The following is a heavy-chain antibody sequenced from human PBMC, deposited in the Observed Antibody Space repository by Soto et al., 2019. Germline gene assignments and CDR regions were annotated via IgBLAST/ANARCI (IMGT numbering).Heavy chain of an antibody. CDR1: GFTFGSYA. CDR2: ISGSGGST. Sequence: QPGGSLRLSCAASGFTFGSYAMSWVRQAPGKGLEWVSAISGSGGSTYYADSVKGRFTISRDNSKNTLYLQMDSLRAEATAVYYCALWTYYYGPGSLPPHFDYWGQGTLVTVSS. V-gene: IGHV3-23*01. D-gene: IGHD3-10*01. J-gene: IGHJ4*02. CDR3: ALWTYYYGPGSLPPHFDY.